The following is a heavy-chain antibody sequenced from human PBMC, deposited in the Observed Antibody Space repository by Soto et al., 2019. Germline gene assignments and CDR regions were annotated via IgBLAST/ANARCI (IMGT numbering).Heavy chain of an antibody. D-gene: IGHD4-4*01. CDR2: SYYSGST. V-gene: IGHV4-31*03. J-gene: IGHJ4*02. CDR3: ARGPYSILSFDY. Sequence: SETLSLTCTVSGGSISSGGYYWSWIRQHPGKGLEWIGYSYYSGSTYYNPSLKSRVTISVDTSKNQFSLKLSSVTAADTAVYYCARGPYSILSFDYRGQGTLVTVSS. CDR1: GGSISSGGYY.